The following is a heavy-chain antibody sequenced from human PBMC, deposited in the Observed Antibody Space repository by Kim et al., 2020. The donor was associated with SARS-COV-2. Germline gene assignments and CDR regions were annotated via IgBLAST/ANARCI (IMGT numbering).Heavy chain of an antibody. V-gene: IGHV3-53*01. CDR2: IYSGGST. CDR1: GFTVSSNY. CDR3: ARDPSGSGSYYHYMDV. J-gene: IGHJ6*02. D-gene: IGHD3-10*01. Sequence: GGSLRLSCAASGFTVSSNYMSWVRQAPGKGLEWVSVIYSGGSTYYADSVKGRFTISRDNSKNTLYLQMNSLRAEDTAVYYCARDPSGSGSYYHYMDVWGQGTTVTVSS.